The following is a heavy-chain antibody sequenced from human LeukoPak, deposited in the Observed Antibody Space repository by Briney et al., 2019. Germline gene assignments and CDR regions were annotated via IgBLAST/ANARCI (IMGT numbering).Heavy chain of an antibody. V-gene: IGHV4-59*01. CDR1: GGSISSYY. Sequence: SETLSLTCTVSGGSISSYYWSWIRQPPGKGLEWIGYIYYSGSTNYNPSLKSRVTISVDTSKSQFSLKLSSVTAADTAVYYCARASEYSSGWLSSYWYFDLWGRGTLVTVSS. CDR3: ARASEYSSGWLSSYWYFDL. CDR2: IYYSGST. D-gene: IGHD6-19*01. J-gene: IGHJ2*01.